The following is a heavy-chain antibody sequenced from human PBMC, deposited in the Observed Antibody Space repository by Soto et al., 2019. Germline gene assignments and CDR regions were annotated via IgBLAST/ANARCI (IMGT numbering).Heavy chain of an antibody. D-gene: IGHD3-10*01. V-gene: IGHV3-9*01. CDR3: AKDMAGIRSDRGFDY. Sequence: EVQLVESGGGLVQPGRSLRLSCAASGFTFDDYAMHWVRQAPGKGLEWVSGISWNSGSIGYADSVKGRFTISRDNAKNSLYLQMNSLGAEDTALYYCAKDMAGIRSDRGFDYWGQGTLVTVSS. CDR2: ISWNSGSI. CDR1: GFTFDDYA. J-gene: IGHJ4*02.